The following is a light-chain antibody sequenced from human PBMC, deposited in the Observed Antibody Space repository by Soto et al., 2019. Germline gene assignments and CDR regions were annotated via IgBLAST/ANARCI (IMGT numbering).Light chain of an antibody. J-gene: IGKJ1*01. CDR3: PQYNSWPQP. Sequence: EIVMTQSPATLSVSPGERATLSCRASQSVSGNLAWYQQKPGQAPRLLIYGASTRATGIPDIFSGSGSGKELTLTISSLQTEDFAADYCPQYNSWPQPFGQGTKVEF. V-gene: IGKV3-15*01. CDR2: GAS. CDR1: QSVSGN.